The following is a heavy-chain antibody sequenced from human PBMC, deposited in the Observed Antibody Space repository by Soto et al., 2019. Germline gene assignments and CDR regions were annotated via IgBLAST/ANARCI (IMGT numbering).Heavy chain of an antibody. CDR2: INAGNGNT. V-gene: IGHV1-3*01. CDR3: ARDTNYDFWSGYRP. CDR1: GYTSTSYA. D-gene: IGHD3-3*01. Sequence: ASVKVSCKASGYTSTSYAMHWVRQAPGQRLEWMGWINAGNGNTKYSQKFQGRVTITRDTSASTAYMELSSLRSEDTAVYYCARDTNYDFWSGYRPWGQGTLVTVSS. J-gene: IGHJ5*02.